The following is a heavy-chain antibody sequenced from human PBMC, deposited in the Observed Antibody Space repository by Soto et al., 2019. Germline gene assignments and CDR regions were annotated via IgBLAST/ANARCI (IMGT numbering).Heavy chain of an antibody. V-gene: IGHV1-8*01. CDR3: ARNWNYQRSDY. CDR1: GYTFTSYD. D-gene: IGHD1-7*01. CDR2: MNPNSGKT. Sequence: ASVKVSCKTSGYTFTSYDINWVRQATGQGLEWMGWMNPNSGKTGYAQKFQGRVTMTRNTSISTAYMELSSLRSEDTAVYYCARNWNYQRSDYWGQGTLVTGSS. J-gene: IGHJ4*02.